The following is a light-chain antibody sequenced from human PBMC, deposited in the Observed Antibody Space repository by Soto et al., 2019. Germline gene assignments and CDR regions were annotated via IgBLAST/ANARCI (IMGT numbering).Light chain of an antibody. CDR3: QQYNSYSPT. CDR1: QSISTW. CDR2: KAS. Sequence: DIQMTQSPSTLSASVGDRVTITCRASQSISTWLAWYQQEPGKAPKLLIHKASSLQSGVPSRFSGSGSGTDVTLTISCLHPDDFATYYFQQYNSYSPTVGQGTKVDSK. J-gene: IGKJ1*01. V-gene: IGKV1-5*03.